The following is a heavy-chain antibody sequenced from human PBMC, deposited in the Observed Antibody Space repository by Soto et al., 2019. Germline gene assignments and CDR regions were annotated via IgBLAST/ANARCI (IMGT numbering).Heavy chain of an antibody. CDR3: ARRVSSYGKFDY. D-gene: IGHD1-26*01. V-gene: IGHV4-34*01. CDR2: INHSGST. J-gene: IGHJ4*02. Sequence: SETLSLTCAVYGGSFSGYYWSWIRQPPGKGLEWIGEINHSGSTNYNPSLKSRVTISVDTSKNQFSLKLSSVTAADTAVYYCARRVSSYGKFDYWGQGTLVTVSS. CDR1: GGSFSGYY.